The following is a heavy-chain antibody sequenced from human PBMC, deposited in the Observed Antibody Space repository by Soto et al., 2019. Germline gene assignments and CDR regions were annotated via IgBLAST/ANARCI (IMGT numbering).Heavy chain of an antibody. J-gene: IGHJ6*02. V-gene: IGHV4-34*01. CDR1: GGSFSGYY. Sequence: PSETLSLTCAVYGGSFSGYYWSWIRQPPGKGLEWIGEINHSGSTNYNPSLKSRVTISVDTSKNQFSLKLSSVTAADTAVYYCARGGGYSGYFFYYGMDVWGQGTTVTVSS. CDR2: INHSGST. CDR3: ARGGGYSGYFFYYGMDV. D-gene: IGHD5-12*01.